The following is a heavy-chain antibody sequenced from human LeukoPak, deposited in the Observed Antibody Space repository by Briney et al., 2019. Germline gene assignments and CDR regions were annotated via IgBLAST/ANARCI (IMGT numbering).Heavy chain of an antibody. CDR3: ARRPSGGLRYFDWDY. Sequence: SETLSLTCTVSGGSISSSSYYWGWIRQPPGKGLEWIGLIYYSGSTYYNPSLKSRVTISVDTSKNQFSLKLSSVTAADTAVYYCARRPSGGLRYFDWDYWGQGTLVTVSS. D-gene: IGHD3-9*01. CDR2: IYYSGST. V-gene: IGHV4-39*01. CDR1: GGSISSSSYY. J-gene: IGHJ4*02.